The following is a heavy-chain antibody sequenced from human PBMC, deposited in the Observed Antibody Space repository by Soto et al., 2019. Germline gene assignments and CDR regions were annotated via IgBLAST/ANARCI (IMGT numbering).Heavy chain of an antibody. D-gene: IGHD6-19*01. CDR3: ARSAKRGWETNYPDY. Sequence: QVQLVESGGGVVQPGRSLRLSCAASGFTFSSYAMHWVRQAPGKGLEWVAVISYDGSNKYYADSVKGRFTISRDNSKNTLYLQMNSLRAEDTAVYYCARSAKRGWETNYPDYWGQGTLVTVSS. CDR1: GFTFSSYA. CDR2: ISYDGSNK. J-gene: IGHJ4*02. V-gene: IGHV3-30-3*01.